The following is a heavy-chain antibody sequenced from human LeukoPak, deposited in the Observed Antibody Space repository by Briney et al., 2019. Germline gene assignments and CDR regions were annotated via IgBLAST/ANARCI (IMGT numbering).Heavy chain of an antibody. V-gene: IGHV7-4-1*02. J-gene: IGHJ3*02. CDR2: INTNTGNP. Sequence: GASVKVSCKASGYTFTSYAMNWVRQAPGQGLEWMGWINTNTGNPTYAQGLTGRFVFSLDTSVSTAYLQISSLKAEDTAVYYCARGHSSGYFHDAFDIWGQGTMVTVSS. D-gene: IGHD3-22*01. CDR3: ARGHSSGYFHDAFDI. CDR1: GYTFTSYA.